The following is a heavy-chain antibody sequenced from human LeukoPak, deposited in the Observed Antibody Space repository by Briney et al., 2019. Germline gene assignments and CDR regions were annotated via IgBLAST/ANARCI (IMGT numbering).Heavy chain of an antibody. J-gene: IGHJ4*02. CDR3: ARTGIAVAGTPYYFDY. CDR1: GFSFSSYG. CDR2: TNSDGSST. V-gene: IGHV3-74*01. D-gene: IGHD6-19*01. Sequence: GGSLRLSCAASGFSFSSYGISWVRQAPGRGLVWVSHTNSDGSSTGYADSVKGRFTISRDNSKNTLYLQMNSLRAEDTAVYYCARTGIAVAGTPYYFDYWGQGTLVTVSS.